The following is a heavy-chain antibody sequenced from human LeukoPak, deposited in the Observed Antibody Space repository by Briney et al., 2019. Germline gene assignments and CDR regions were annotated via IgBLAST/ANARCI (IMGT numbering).Heavy chain of an antibody. Sequence: GGSLRLSCAASGFTVSSNYMSWVRQAPGKGLEWVSAISGSGGSTYYADSVKGRFTISRDNSKNTLYLQMNSLRAEDTAVYYCAKDTGVLRFLEWLLDYWGQGTLVTVSS. D-gene: IGHD3-3*01. J-gene: IGHJ4*02. CDR1: GFTVSSNY. CDR3: AKDTGVLRFLEWLLDY. V-gene: IGHV3-23*01. CDR2: ISGSGGST.